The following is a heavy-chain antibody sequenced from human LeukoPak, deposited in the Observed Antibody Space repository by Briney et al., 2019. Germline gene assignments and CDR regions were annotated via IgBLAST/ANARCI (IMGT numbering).Heavy chain of an antibody. CDR3: ARGRFGDISFDY. D-gene: IGHD3-10*01. CDR1: GKPFTSFV. J-gene: IGHJ4*02. Sequence: ASVKAPSKAFGKPFTSFVITWGRQAPGQGLEGMGWINTYYGNTDYAQNYQGRVTMTTDTSTSTAYMELRSLRSDDTAVYYCARGRFGDISFDYWGQGTLVTVSS. CDR2: INTYYGNT. V-gene: IGHV1-18*01.